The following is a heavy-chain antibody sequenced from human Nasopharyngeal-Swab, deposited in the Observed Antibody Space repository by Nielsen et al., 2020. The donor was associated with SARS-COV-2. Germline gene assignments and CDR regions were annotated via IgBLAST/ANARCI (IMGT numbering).Heavy chain of an antibody. Sequence: WIRQPPGKGLLWVSRIDTDGTITDYADFVKGRFTISRDNAKNTLYLQMNSLRAEDTAVYYCARDVGGRDNYWGQGALVTVFS. CDR2: IDTDGTIT. CDR3: ARDVGGRDNY. J-gene: IGHJ4*02. V-gene: IGHV3-74*01. D-gene: IGHD2-15*01.